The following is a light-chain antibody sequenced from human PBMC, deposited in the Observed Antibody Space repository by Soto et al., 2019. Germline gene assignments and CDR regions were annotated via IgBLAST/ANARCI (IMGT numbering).Light chain of an antibody. Sequence: QSALTQPRSVSGSPGQSVTISCTVTSSDVGGYNYVSWYQQHPGKAPKLMIYDVGKRPSGVPDRFSGSKSDNTASLTISGLKAEDEADYYCCSYAGRYTPVFGPGTK. V-gene: IGLV2-11*01. CDR2: DVG. CDR3: CSYAGRYTPV. CDR1: SSDVGGYNY. J-gene: IGLJ1*01.